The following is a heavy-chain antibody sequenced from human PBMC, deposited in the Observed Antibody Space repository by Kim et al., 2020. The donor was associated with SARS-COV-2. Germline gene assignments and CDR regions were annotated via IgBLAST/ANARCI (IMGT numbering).Heavy chain of an antibody. CDR2: INAGNGNT. Sequence: ASVKVSCKASGYTFTSYAMHWVRQAPGQRLEWMGWINAGNGNTKYSQKFQGRVTITRDTSASTAYMELSSLRSEDTAVYYCARDPGYSSGWYLADAFDIWGQGTMVTVSS. V-gene: IGHV1-3*01. CDR1: GYTFTSYA. CDR3: ARDPGYSSGWYLADAFDI. D-gene: IGHD6-19*01. J-gene: IGHJ3*02.